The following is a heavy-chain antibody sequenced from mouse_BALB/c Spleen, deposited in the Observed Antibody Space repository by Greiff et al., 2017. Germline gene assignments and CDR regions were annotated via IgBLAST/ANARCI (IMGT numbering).Heavy chain of an antibody. CDR3: ATTTGWYFDV. CDR1: GYSITSDYA. Sequence: EVKLMESGPGLVKPSQSLSLTCTVTGYSITSDYAWNWIRQFPGNKLEWMGYISYSGSTSYNPSLKSRISITRDTSKNQFFLQLNSVTTEDTATYYCATTTGWYFDVWGAGTTVTVSS. J-gene: IGHJ1*01. D-gene: IGHD1-1*01. V-gene: IGHV3-2*02. CDR2: ISYSGST.